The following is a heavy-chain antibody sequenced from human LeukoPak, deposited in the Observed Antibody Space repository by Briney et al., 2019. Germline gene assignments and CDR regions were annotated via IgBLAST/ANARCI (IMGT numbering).Heavy chain of an antibody. CDR3: AGESFDF. Sequence: GGSLRLSCAASGFSFSNYAMDWVRQAPGKGLEWVAVLSKDGSMKYYSDSVKGRFTVSRDNSIHTLYLEMNSLKTEDTAVYYCAGESFDFWSQGTMVTVSS. CDR1: GFSFSNYA. V-gene: IGHV3-30*04. J-gene: IGHJ3*01. CDR2: LSKDGSMK.